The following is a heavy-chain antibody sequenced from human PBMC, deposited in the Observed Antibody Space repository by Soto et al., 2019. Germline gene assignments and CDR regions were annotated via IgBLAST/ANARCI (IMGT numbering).Heavy chain of an antibody. V-gene: IGHV3-23*01. Sequence: GGSLRLSCAASGFTFSSYAMSWVRQAPGKGLEWVSAISGSGGSTYYADSVKGRFTISRDNSKNTLYLQMNSLRAEDTAVYYCACWQPPSQDFWSGYREIYYYYYGMDVWGQGTTVTVSS. D-gene: IGHD3-3*01. CDR2: ISGSGGST. CDR3: ACWQPPSQDFWSGYREIYYYYYGMDV. CDR1: GFTFSSYA. J-gene: IGHJ6*02.